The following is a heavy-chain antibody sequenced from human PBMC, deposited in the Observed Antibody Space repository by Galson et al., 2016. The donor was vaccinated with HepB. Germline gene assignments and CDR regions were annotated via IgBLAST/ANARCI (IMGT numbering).Heavy chain of an antibody. CDR3: LKGGGLGYYSYYFDS. Sequence: SLRLSCAASGFIFSDFAMHWVRQAPGKGLEYVSTISTHGSGTYYADSVKGRFTISRDNSKNTLYLQMRSLRVEDTALYYCLKGGGLGYYSYYFDSWGQGTLVTVSS. CDR1: GFIFSDFA. J-gene: IGHJ4*02. CDR2: ISTHGSGT. V-gene: IGHV3-64D*08. D-gene: IGHD3-22*01.